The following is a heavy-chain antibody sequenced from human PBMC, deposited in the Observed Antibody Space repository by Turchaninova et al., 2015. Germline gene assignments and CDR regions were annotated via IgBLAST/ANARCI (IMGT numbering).Heavy chain of an antibody. V-gene: IGHV4-38-2*01. Sequence: QVPLQESGPGLVKPSETLSLTCAFSDYSISSGYYWGWIRQPPGQGLEWIASIHHTGTTYYNPSLKSRVTISIDTSKNQFALKLSSVTAAETAVYYCARTACNGDCYVDYWGQGTLVTVSS. D-gene: IGHD2-21*02. CDR3: ARTACNGDCYVDY. J-gene: IGHJ4*02. CDR1: DYSISSGYY. CDR2: IHHTGTT.